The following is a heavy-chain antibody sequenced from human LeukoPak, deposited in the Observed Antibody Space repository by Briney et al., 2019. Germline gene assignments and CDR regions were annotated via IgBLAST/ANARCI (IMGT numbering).Heavy chain of an antibody. CDR1: GFSVTNSY. CDR2: IRGSGAT. V-gene: IGHV3-66*03. CDR3: VRDRAGTQDWVEFDP. Sequence: GGSLILSCAVSGFSVTNSYMDWVRQAPGKGLEWVSLIRGSGATLYADSVKGRFTISRDGSKNTVYLQMNSLRVEDTAVYFCVRDRAGTQDWVEFDPWGQGTLVTVSS. D-gene: IGHD3-10*01. J-gene: IGHJ5*02.